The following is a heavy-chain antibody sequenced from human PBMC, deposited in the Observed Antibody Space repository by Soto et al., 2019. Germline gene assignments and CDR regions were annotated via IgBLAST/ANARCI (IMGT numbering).Heavy chain of an antibody. Sequence: SETLSLTCTVSGGSISSGGYYWSWIRQHPGRGLEWIGYIYYNGNTYYNPSLKSRVTVSVDTSKNQFSLNVRSVTAADTAVYYCAKQVRDGTSSPYYFDYWGQGTLVTVSS. D-gene: IGHD6-6*01. V-gene: IGHV4-31*03. CDR1: GGSISSGGYY. J-gene: IGHJ4*02. CDR2: IYYNGNT. CDR3: AKQVRDGTSSPYYFDY.